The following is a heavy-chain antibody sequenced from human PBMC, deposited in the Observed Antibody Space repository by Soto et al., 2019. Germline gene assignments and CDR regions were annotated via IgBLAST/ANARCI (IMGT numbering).Heavy chain of an antibody. CDR2: IIPIFGTA. CDR3: AGSFKYGSGTFDALDV. J-gene: IGHJ3*01. V-gene: IGHV1-69*01. D-gene: IGHD3-10*01. Sequence: QVLLVQSGTEVKKPGSSVKVSCQASGGTSSDYALTWVRQAPGQGLEWMGGIIPIFGTANYAQRFQGRVSIPSDESSSTAYMELSSLKSEDTAVYYCAGSFKYGSGTFDALDVWGHGTMVMVSS. CDR1: GGTSSDYA.